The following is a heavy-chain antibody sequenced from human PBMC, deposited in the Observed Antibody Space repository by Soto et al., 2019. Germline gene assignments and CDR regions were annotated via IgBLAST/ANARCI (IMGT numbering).Heavy chain of an antibody. D-gene: IGHD3-3*01. V-gene: IGHV1-18*01. CDR3: ARDRRITIFGVVITLFDY. J-gene: IGHJ4*02. CDR1: GYTFTSYG. CDR2: ISAYNGNT. Sequence: GASVKVSCKASGYTFTSYGISWVRQAPGQGLEWMGWISAYNGNTNYAQKLQGRVTMTTDTSTSTAYMELRSLRSDDTAVYYCARDRRITIFGVVITLFDYWGQGTLVTVSS.